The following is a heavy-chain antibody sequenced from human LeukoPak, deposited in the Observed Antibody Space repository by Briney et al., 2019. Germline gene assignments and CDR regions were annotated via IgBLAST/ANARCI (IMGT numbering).Heavy chain of an antibody. D-gene: IGHD2-2*01. CDR3: ARLKLLRQYYFDY. Sequence: SETLSLTCTVSGGSISSYFWSWIRQPAGKGLEWIGRIYSIGSTNYNPSLKSRVTISVDTSKNQFSLKLSSVTAADTAVYYCARLKLLRQYYFDYWGQGTLVTVSS. CDR1: GGSISSYF. V-gene: IGHV4-4*07. J-gene: IGHJ4*02. CDR2: IYSIGST.